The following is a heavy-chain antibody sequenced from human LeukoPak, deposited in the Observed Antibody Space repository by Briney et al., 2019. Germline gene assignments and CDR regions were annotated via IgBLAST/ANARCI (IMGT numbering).Heavy chain of an antibody. Sequence: GGSLRLSCAASGFTFSSYAMHWVRQAPGKGLEWVAVISYDGSNKYYADSVKGRFSISRDNAKNSPYLQTNSLRTEDMAVYYCVQDSYAISSSGSTFASWGQGTLVTVSS. CDR2: ISYDGSNK. CDR1: GFTFSSYA. CDR3: VQDSYAISSSGSTFAS. D-gene: IGHD2-2*01. J-gene: IGHJ4*02. V-gene: IGHV3-30-3*01.